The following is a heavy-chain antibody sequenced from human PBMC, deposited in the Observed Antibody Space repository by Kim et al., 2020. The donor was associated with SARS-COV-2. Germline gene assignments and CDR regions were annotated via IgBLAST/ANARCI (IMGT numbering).Heavy chain of an antibody. J-gene: IGHJ3*02. CDR3: ARDMKQWPDAFDI. V-gene: IGHV3-74*01. Sequence: ADSVKGRFTISRDNAKNTLYLQMNSLRAEDTAVYYCARDMKQWPDAFDIWGQGTMVTVSS. D-gene: IGHD6-19*01.